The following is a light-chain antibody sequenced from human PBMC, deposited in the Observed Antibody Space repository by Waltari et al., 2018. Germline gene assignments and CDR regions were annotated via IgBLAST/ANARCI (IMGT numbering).Light chain of an antibody. V-gene: IGKV1-5*03. CDR1: QSISNW. Sequence: DIQMTQSPSSLSASVGDRVTITCRASQSISNWLAWYQQKPGKAPILLIYKASILKSGVPSRFSGSGSETQFTRSISSLQPGDFATYYCQQYNTYSSFGQGTKLEIK. CDR2: KAS. J-gene: IGKJ2*01. CDR3: QQYNTYSS.